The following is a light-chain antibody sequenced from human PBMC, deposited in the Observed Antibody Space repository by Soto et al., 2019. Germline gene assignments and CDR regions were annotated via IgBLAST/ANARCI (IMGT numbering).Light chain of an antibody. CDR3: QQCNLWPPWT. Sequence: EIVLTQSPGTLSLSPGERATLSCRASQSVSSNFLAWYQEKLGQAPRLLIYGASKRATGIPDRFSGSGSGTDFTLTISRLEPEDVAVYYCQQCNLWPPWTFGQGTKVDIK. J-gene: IGKJ1*01. CDR1: QSVSSNF. V-gene: IGKV3-20*01. CDR2: GAS.